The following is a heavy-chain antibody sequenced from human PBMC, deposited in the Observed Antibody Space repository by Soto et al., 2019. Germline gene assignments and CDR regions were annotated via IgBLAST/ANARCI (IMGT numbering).Heavy chain of an antibody. Sequence: ASVKVSCKASGYTFTSYGISWVRQAPGQGLEWMGWISAYNGNTNYAQKLQGRVTMTTDTSTSSAYMELRSPQSDDTAVYYCARDLLGTMVRGDAWYFDYWGQGTLVTVSS. V-gene: IGHV1-18*01. CDR3: ARDLLGTMVRGDAWYFDY. D-gene: IGHD3-10*01. CDR2: ISAYNGNT. J-gene: IGHJ4*02. CDR1: GYTFTSYG.